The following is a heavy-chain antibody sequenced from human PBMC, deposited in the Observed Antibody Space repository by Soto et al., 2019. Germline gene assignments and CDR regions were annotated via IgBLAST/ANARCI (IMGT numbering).Heavy chain of an antibody. D-gene: IGHD6-13*01. CDR3: AAVGIASVGYYNGMDV. J-gene: IGHJ6*02. V-gene: IGHV1-58*01. Sequence: AASVKVSCKASGFTFTTSAVQWVRQARGQRLEWIGWIVVGSGNTIYAQRFQERVAITRDMSTSTAYMELSSLRSEDTAVYYCAAVGIASVGYYNGMDVWGQGTTVTVSS. CDR1: GFTFTTSA. CDR2: IVVGSGNT.